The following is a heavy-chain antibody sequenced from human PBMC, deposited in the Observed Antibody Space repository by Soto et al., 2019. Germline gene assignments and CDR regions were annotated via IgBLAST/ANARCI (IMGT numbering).Heavy chain of an antibody. D-gene: IGHD3-10*01. Sequence: QVQLQQWGAGLLKPSETLSLTCAVYGGSFSGYYWSWIRQPPGKGLEWIGEINHSGSTNYNPSLKSRVTISVDTSKNQFSLKLSSVTAADTAVYYCARGARYGSGSYYIPYYFDYWGQGTLVTVSS. CDR3: ARGARYGSGSYYIPYYFDY. V-gene: IGHV4-34*01. CDR1: GGSFSGYY. J-gene: IGHJ4*02. CDR2: INHSGST.